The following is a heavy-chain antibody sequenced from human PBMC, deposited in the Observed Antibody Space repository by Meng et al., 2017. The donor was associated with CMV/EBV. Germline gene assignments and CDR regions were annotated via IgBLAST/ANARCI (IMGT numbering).Heavy chain of an antibody. CDR1: GGCISSGDCD. V-gene: IGHV4-30-4*08. J-gene: IGHJ4*02. CDR3: ARVMGPNRTPYYFDY. Sequence: VRRQGPGPGRGRLAESLSLTCTGSGGCISSGDCDWSWSRQPPGKGLEWIGYIYYSGSTYNNPSLKSRVTISVDTSKNQFSLKLSSVTAADTAVYYCARVMGPNRTPYYFDYWGQGTLVTVSS. CDR2: IYYSGST. D-gene: IGHD1-14*01.